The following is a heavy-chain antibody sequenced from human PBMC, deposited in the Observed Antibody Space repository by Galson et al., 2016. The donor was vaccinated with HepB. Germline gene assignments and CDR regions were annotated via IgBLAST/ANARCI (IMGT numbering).Heavy chain of an antibody. CDR1: GTSISSETW. Sequence: ETLSLTCTVSGTSISSETWWSWVRQPPGKGLEWIGEIFHSGSATYNPSLRGRVTISVNKSKRQFSLTLTSVTAADAALYFCASTEGYESSAYLDAWGQGTLVIVSS. CDR3: ASTEGYESSAYLDA. V-gene: IGHV4-4*01. D-gene: IGHD3-22*01. CDR2: IFHSGSA. J-gene: IGHJ4*02.